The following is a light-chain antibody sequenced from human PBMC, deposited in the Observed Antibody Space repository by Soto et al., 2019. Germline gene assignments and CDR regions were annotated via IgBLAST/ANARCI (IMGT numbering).Light chain of an antibody. J-gene: IGKJ1*01. CDR1: QSISSW. CDR3: QRYNSLWT. Sequence: DIQMTQSPSTLSASVGDRVTVTCRASQSISSWLAWYQQKPGKAPKLLIYKASSLESGVPSRFSGSGSGTEFTLTISSLQPGDFATYYCQRYNSLWTFGQGTKVDIK. CDR2: KAS. V-gene: IGKV1-5*03.